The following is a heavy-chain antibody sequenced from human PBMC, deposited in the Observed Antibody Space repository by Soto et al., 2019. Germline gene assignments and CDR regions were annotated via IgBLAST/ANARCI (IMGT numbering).Heavy chain of an antibody. D-gene: IGHD3-16*02. CDR3: ARDCFYDYVWGSYRYMSHVRICAKD. J-gene: IGHJ4*02. CDR2: INPSGGST. V-gene: IGHV1-46*01. CDR1: GYTFTSYY. Sequence: ASVKVSCKASGYTFTSYYMHWVRQAPGQGLEWMGIINPSGGSTSYAQKFQGRVTMTRDTSTSTVYMELSSLRSEDTAVYYCARDCFYDYVWGSYRYMSHVRICAKDWGQGTLVTVSS.